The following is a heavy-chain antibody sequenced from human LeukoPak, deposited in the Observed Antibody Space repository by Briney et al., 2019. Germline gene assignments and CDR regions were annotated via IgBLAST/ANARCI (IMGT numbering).Heavy chain of an antibody. D-gene: IGHD3-10*01. CDR3: VRDSGTTGEVKFDP. J-gene: IGHJ5*02. V-gene: IGHV4-4*07. Sequence: KSSETLSLTCAVYGGSFSGYYWSWIRQPAGKGLEWIGRIYSSGSTDYNPSLKSRVTMSVDTSKNKFSLKLSSVTAADTAVYYCVRDSGTTGEVKFDPWGQGTLVTVSS. CDR2: IYSSGST. CDR1: GGSFSGYY.